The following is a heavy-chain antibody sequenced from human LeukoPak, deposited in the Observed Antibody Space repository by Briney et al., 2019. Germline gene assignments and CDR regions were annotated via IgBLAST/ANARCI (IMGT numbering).Heavy chain of an antibody. V-gene: IGHV3-23*01. Sequence: GGSLRLSCVGSGFSFGSNTMSWVRQAPGRRLEWVSAISNNGGRTDYADSVKGRFTISRDNSKSTLYLHMDSLRADDTAVYYCARDEDTSALSEYWGQGTLVTVSS. CDR3: ARDEDTSALSEY. CDR2: ISNNGGRT. J-gene: IGHJ4*02. D-gene: IGHD2/OR15-2a*01. CDR1: GFSFGSNT.